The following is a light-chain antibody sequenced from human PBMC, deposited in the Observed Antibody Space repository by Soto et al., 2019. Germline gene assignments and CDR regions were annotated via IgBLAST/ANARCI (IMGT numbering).Light chain of an antibody. CDR3: QQYNQWPPYT. CDR1: QSVGRT. CDR2: GAS. J-gene: IGKJ2*01. Sequence: EIVMTQSPATLSVSPGERATLSCRASQSVGRTLAWYQQKPGQSPRLLIYGASTRANGTPARFSGSGSGPEFTLTISSLQSEDVAVYYCQQYNQWPPYTCGQGAKVEIK. V-gene: IGKV3-15*01.